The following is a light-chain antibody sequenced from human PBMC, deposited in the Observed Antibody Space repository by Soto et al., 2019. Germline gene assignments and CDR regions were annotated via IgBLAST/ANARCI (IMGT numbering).Light chain of an antibody. Sequence: EIVLTQSPATLSLSPGKRATLSCRASQSITRNYLAWYQQKPGQAPRLLIYEASNRATGIPARFSGSGSGADFTLTISSLEPEDFALYYCQQHINWPLTFGGGSKVDIK. V-gene: IGKV3-11*01. J-gene: IGKJ4*01. CDR2: EAS. CDR1: QSITRNY. CDR3: QQHINWPLT.